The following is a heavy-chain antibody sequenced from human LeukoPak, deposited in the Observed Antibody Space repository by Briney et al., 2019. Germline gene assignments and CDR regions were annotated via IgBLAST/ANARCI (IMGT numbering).Heavy chain of an antibody. V-gene: IGHV4-34*01. CDR3: ARRRADYDFWSGYYTNDAFDI. J-gene: IGHJ3*02. D-gene: IGHD3-3*01. Sequence: SETLSLTCAVYGGSFSGYYWSWIRQPPGKGLEWIGEINHSGSTNYNPSLKSRVTISVDTPKNQFSLKLSSVTAADTAVYYCARRRADYDFWSGYYTNDAFDIWGQGTMVTVSS. CDR1: GGSFSGYY. CDR2: INHSGST.